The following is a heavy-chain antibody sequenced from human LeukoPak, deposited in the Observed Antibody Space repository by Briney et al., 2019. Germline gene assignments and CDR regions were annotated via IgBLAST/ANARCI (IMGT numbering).Heavy chain of an antibody. D-gene: IGHD3-10*01. V-gene: IGHV3-48*02. CDR2: ISSSSSTI. CDR1: GFTFSSYS. CDR3: LQYDSGNT. Sequence: GGSLRLSCAGSGFTFSSYSMNWVRQAPGKGLEWVSYISSSSSTIYYADSVKGRFTISRDNAKNSLFLQMISLRDEDTAVYYCLQYDSGNTWGQGTLVTVSS. J-gene: IGHJ5*02.